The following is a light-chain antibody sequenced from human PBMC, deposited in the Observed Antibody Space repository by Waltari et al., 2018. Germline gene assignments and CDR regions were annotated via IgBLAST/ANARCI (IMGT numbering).Light chain of an antibody. Sequence: ELTQPPSVSVSPGQTARTSCHGAALSQDYAHWYQQRAGQAPAFLIYKDTERPSGIPDRFSAATSGTTATLTISGVQAEDEADYYCQSADTTRTDYIFGGGTKVTVL. V-gene: IGLV3-25*03. CDR3: QSADTTRTDYI. J-gene: IGLJ1*01. CDR2: KDT. CDR1: ALSQDY.